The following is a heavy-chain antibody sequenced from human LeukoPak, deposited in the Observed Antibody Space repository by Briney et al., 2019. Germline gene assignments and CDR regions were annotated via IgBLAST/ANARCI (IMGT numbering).Heavy chain of an antibody. CDR2: ISSICSTI. CDR3: ARLYSGSYYVFDY. Sequence: GGSLRLSCAASGFTFSNYEMNWVRQAPGKGLEWVSYISSICSTIFYADSVKGRLTISRDNAKNSLYVQIISLRAEDTAVYYCARLYSGSYYVFDYWGQGTLVTVSS. D-gene: IGHD1-26*01. V-gene: IGHV3-48*03. J-gene: IGHJ4*02. CDR1: GFTFSNYE.